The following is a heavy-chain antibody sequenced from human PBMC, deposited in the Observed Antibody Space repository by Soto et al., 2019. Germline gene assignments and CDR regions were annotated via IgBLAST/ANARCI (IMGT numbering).Heavy chain of an antibody. Sequence: PGGSLRLSCAASGFTFSSYAMHWVRQAPGKGLEWVAVISYDGSNKYYADSVKGRFTISRDNSKNTLYLQMNSLRAEDTAVYYCAREEGYYDILTGYWAYYYYGMDVWGQGTTVTVSS. D-gene: IGHD3-9*01. CDR2: ISYDGSNK. CDR3: AREEGYYDILTGYWAYYYYGMDV. V-gene: IGHV3-30-3*01. CDR1: GFTFSSYA. J-gene: IGHJ6*02.